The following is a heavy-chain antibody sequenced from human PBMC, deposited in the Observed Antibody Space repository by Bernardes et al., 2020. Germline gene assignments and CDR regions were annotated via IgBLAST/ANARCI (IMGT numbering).Heavy chain of an antibody. V-gene: IGHV3-23*01. D-gene: IGHD1-7*01. J-gene: IGHJ4*02. CDR1: GFTFSSYA. Sequence: GGSLRLSCVVSGFTFSSYAMTWVRQAPGKGLEWVSSISGDGAGTYYADSVRGRFTISRDSSTNTMYLQMSSLGVDDTAVYYCAKDRSPLGSTGTTEDWGQGTLVTVSS. CDR3: AKDRSPLGSTGTTED. CDR2: ISGDGAGT.